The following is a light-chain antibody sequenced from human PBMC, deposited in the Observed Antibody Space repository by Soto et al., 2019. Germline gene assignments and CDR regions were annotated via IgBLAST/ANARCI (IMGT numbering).Light chain of an antibody. J-gene: IGKJ1*01. CDR3: QQCNSYPRT. Sequence: AIQLTQSPSSLSASVGDRVTISCRASQGISSALAWYQQKPGKAPKLLIYDDSSLESGVPSRFSGSGSGTDFTLTISSLQPEDFATYYCQQCNSYPRTFGQGNKVEIK. CDR2: DDS. CDR1: QGISSA. V-gene: IGKV1-13*02.